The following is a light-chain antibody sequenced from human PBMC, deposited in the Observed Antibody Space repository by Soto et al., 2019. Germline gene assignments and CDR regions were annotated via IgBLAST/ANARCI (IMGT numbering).Light chain of an antibody. CDR1: NSDFGGYNY. J-gene: IGLJ1*01. V-gene: IGLV2-8*01. CDR2: DFN. CDR3: STSNVGSIKV. Sequence: QSVLTQPHSVSGSPGQSVTISCPGTNSDFGGYNYVSWYQHHPGKAPKLLIYDFNNRPLGVSDRFSGSKSAKTASLTIVGLQDEDEAAYYCSTSNVGSIKVFGTGTKVTVL.